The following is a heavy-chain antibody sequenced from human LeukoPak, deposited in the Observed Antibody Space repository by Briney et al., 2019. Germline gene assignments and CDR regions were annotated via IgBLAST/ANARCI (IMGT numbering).Heavy chain of an antibody. V-gene: IGHV3-48*01. Sequence: SLRLSCAASGFTFSSYSMNWVRQAPGKGLEWVSYISSSSSTIYYADSVKGRFTISRDNAKNSLYLQMNSLRAEDTAVYYCARVRSQGDIDYWGQGTLVTVSS. CDR2: ISSSSSTI. D-gene: IGHD1-26*01. CDR1: GFTFSSYS. CDR3: ARVRSQGDIDY. J-gene: IGHJ4*02.